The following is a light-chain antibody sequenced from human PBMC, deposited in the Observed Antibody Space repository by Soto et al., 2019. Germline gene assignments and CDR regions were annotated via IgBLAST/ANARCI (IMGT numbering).Light chain of an antibody. CDR3: QQYNGDSTWT. J-gene: IGKJ1*01. V-gene: IGKV1-5*01. Sequence: DIQRTHSPSAVSASVRDTVTLTCRASQSVSIWLAWYQKKPGKAPKVLIWDASTLQRGVPSRFSGSGSGTEFTLTISSLQPDDFATYYCQQYNGDSTWTFGQGTKVDIK. CDR2: DAS. CDR1: QSVSIW.